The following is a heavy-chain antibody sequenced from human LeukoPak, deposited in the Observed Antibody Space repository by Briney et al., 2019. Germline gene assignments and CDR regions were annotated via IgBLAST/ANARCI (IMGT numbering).Heavy chain of an antibody. D-gene: IGHD3-16*02. CDR2: IYVTGT. V-gene: IGHV4-59*08. CDR1: GGSIGTYY. J-gene: IGHJ6*03. CDR3: ARHIGGGIEDMDV. Sequence: PSETLSLTCTVSGGSIGTYYWGWIRQSPGKGLEWIGYIYVTGTRYNPYLQSRVTISVDRSRNQFFLKMSSVTAADTAVYYCARHIGGGIEDMDVWGKGTKVIVSS.